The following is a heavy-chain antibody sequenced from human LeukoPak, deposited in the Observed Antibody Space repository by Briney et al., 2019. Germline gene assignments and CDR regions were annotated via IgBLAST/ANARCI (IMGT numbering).Heavy chain of an antibody. V-gene: IGHV3-23*01. CDR1: GFTVSGYA. D-gene: IGHD4-23*01. CDR3: ARNGRWQAYYFDY. Sequence: PGGSLRLSCAASGFTVSGYAMSWVRQAPGRGLEWVSSISGGGGNTYYADCVKGRFTISRDKSKNTLYLQMNSLRAEDTAVYYCARNGRWQAYYFDYWGQGTLVTVSS. J-gene: IGHJ4*02. CDR2: ISGGGGNT.